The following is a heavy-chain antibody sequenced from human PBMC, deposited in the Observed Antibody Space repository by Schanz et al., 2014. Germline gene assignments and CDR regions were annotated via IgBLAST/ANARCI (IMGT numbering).Heavy chain of an antibody. Sequence: EVQLVESGGGLVKPGGSLRLSCAASGFTFSTYYMNWVRQAPGKGLEWVSSISSSSSYISYADSVKGRFSISRDNGETSLYLQMNSLTAEDTAVYYCARGVRIDYWGQGTLVTVSS. CDR3: ARGVRIDY. CDR2: ISSSSSYI. D-gene: IGHD3-3*01. CDR1: GFTFSTYY. V-gene: IGHV3-21*02. J-gene: IGHJ4*02.